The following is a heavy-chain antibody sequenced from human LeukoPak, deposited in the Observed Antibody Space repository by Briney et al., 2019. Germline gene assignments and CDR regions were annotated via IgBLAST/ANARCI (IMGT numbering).Heavy chain of an antibody. CDR2: IYYTGST. J-gene: IGHJ6*03. D-gene: IGHD2-15*01. CDR1: GGSISSSSYY. Sequence: PSETLSLTCTVSGGSISSSSYYWGWIRQPPGKGLEWIGSIYYTGSTNYNPSLKSRVTMSVDTSKNQFSLNLKSVTAADTAVYYCASFYCSGGSCYQYFSYYYMDVWGKGTTVTISS. V-gene: IGHV4-39*01. CDR3: ASFYCSGGSCYQYFSYYYMDV.